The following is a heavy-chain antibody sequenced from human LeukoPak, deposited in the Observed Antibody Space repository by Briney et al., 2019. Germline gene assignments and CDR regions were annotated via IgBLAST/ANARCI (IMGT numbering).Heavy chain of an antibody. V-gene: IGHV3-49*04. CDR2: IRSKAYGGTT. Sequence: GGSLRLSCTASGFTFGDYAMSWVRQAPGKGLEWVGFIRSKAYGGTTEYAASVKGRFTISRDDSKSIAYLQMNSLKTEDTAVYYCTRDLAYYDSSGYYYSPLFDYWGQGTLVTVSS. CDR1: GFTFGDYA. CDR3: TRDLAYYDSSGYYYSPLFDY. D-gene: IGHD3-22*01. J-gene: IGHJ4*02.